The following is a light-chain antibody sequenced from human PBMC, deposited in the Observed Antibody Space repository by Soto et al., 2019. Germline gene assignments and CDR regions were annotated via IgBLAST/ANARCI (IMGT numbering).Light chain of an antibody. Sequence: DIVLTQSPGTLSLSPMEIASLSCMASQSVSSSYLAWYQQKPGQAPRLLIYGASNRATGIPDRFSGSGSGTDFTLTISRLEPEDFAVYYCQQYDNSPLTFGGGGKV. V-gene: IGKV3-20*01. J-gene: IGKJ4*01. CDR3: QQYDNSPLT. CDR1: QSVSSSY. CDR2: GAS.